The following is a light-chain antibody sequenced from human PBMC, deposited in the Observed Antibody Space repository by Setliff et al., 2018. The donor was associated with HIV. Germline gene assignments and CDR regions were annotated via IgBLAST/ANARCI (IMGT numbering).Light chain of an antibody. V-gene: IGLV1-40*01. CDR2: GNT. Sequence: QSALTQPPSVSGAPGQRVTISCTGSSPNIGAGYDVHWYQQLPGTAPKLLIYGNTNRPSGVPDRFSGSKSGTSASLAITGLQAEDEADYYCCSYAGSSTYVFGTGTKVTVL. CDR3: CSYAGSSTYV. CDR1: SPNIGAGYD. J-gene: IGLJ1*01.